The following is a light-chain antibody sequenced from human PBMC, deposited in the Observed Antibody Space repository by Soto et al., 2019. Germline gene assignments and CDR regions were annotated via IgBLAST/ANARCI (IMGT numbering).Light chain of an antibody. Sequence: QSVLTQPRSVSGSPGQSVAISCTGTSSDVGGYNHVSWYQQHPGKVPKLMIYDVSKRPSGVPDRFSGSKSGNTASLTISGLQAEDEADYYCCSYAGTYTFVFGTGPKVTVL. CDR3: CSYAGTYTFV. V-gene: IGLV2-11*01. CDR2: DVS. CDR1: SSDVGGYNH. J-gene: IGLJ1*01.